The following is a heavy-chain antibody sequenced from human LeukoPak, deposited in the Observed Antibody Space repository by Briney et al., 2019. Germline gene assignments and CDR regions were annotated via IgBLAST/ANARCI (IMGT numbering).Heavy chain of an antibody. CDR1: GGSISSGGYS. V-gene: IGHV4-30-2*01. CDR3: ARVDYDILTGYYNNWFDP. Sequence: PSQTLSLTCAVSGGSISSGGYSWSWIRQPPGKGLERIGYIYHSGSTYYNPSLKSRVTISVDRSKNQFSLKLSSVTAADTAVYYCARVDYDILTGYYNNWFDPWGQGTLVTVSS. J-gene: IGHJ5*02. D-gene: IGHD3-9*01. CDR2: IYHSGST.